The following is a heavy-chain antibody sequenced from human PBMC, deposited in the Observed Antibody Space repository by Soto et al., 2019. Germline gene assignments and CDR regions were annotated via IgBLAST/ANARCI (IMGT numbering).Heavy chain of an antibody. CDR3: ARTVGAAYYFDF. CDR2: IYTSGST. D-gene: IGHD1-26*01. J-gene: IGHJ4*02. V-gene: IGHV4-4*07. Sequence: QVQLQESGPGLGKPSETLSLTCTVSGDSMTKYYWSWIRQPAGKGVEWIGRIYTSGSTNYNPPLKSRVTMSIDTSNNHFSLKLKSVTAADTAVYYCARTVGAAYYFDFWGQGALVTVSS. CDR1: GDSMTKYY.